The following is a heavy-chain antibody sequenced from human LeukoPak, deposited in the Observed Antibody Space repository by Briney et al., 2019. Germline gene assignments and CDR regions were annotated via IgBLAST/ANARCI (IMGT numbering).Heavy chain of an antibody. CDR3: ARIAADGNDY. CDR1: GFTFSSYA. CDR2: ISYDGSNK. Sequence: GGSLRLSCAASGFTFSSYAMHWVRQAPGKGLEWVAVISYDGSNKYYADPVKGRFTISRDNSKNTLYLQMNSLRAEDTAVYYCARIAADGNDYWGQGTLVTVSS. J-gene: IGHJ4*02. D-gene: IGHD2-15*01. V-gene: IGHV3-30*04.